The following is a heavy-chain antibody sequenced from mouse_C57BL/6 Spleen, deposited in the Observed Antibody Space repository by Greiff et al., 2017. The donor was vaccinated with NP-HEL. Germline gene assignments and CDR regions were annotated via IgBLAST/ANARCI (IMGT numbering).Heavy chain of an antibody. Sequence: QVQLKESGPGLVQPSQSLSITCTVSGFSLTSYGVHWVRQSPGKGLEWLGVIWRGGSTDYNAAFMSRLSITKDNSKSQVFFKMNSLQADDTAIYYCAKNGGPYYYAMDYWGQGTSVTVSS. D-gene: IGHD1-1*02. CDR3: AKNGGPYYYAMDY. CDR2: IWRGGST. CDR1: GFSLTSYG. V-gene: IGHV2-5*01. J-gene: IGHJ4*01.